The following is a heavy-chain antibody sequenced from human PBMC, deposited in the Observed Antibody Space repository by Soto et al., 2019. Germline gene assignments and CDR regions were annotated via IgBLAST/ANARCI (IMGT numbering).Heavy chain of an antibody. V-gene: IGHV4-34*01. J-gene: IGHJ4*02. CDR3: ARGNVVAIDY. CDR2: IYDGGST. Sequence: SETLSLTCAVYGGSFSGYYWSWIRQPPGKGLEWIGYIYDGGSTYNNPSLKSRVTISVDRSKNQFSLKLSSVTAADTAVYYCARGNVVAIDYWGQGTLVTVSS. CDR1: GGSFSGYY. D-gene: IGHD2-21*01.